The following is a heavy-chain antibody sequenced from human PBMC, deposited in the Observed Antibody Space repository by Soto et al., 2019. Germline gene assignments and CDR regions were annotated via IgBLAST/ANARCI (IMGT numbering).Heavy chain of an antibody. Sequence: GGSLRLSCAASGFTFSSYSMNWVRQAPGKGLEWVSYISSNSVTIYYADSVKGRFTISRDNSKNTLYLQMNSLRPEDMAVYYCARRARPDFYYMDVWGKGTTVTVSS. D-gene: IGHD6-6*01. CDR2: ISSNSVTI. CDR3: ARRARPDFYYMDV. J-gene: IGHJ6*03. CDR1: GFTFSSYS. V-gene: IGHV3-48*01.